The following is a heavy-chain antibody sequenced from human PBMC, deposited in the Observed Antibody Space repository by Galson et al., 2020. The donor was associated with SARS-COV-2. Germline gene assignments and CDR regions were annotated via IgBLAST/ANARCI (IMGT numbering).Heavy chain of an antibody. CDR3: LSFSRTRQNY. CDR1: GFMFSDFA. Sequence: GGSLRLSCSASGFMFSDFAMHWVRQAPGKGLEYVSAISANGATSFYADSVSGRFTMSRDNSKDTFYLRMTGLRLEDTAVYYCLSFSRTRQNYWGQGTLVTVSS. V-gene: IGHV3-64D*09. CDR2: ISANGATS. D-gene: IGHD3-3*02. J-gene: IGHJ4*02.